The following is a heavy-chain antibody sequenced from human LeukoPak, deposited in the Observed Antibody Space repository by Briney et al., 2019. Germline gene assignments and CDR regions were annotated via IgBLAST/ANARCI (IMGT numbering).Heavy chain of an antibody. CDR3: ARGGGLDV. V-gene: IGHV3-7*03. D-gene: IGHD3-16*01. Sequence: PGGSLRLSCAASGFTFSSYWMNWARQAPGKGLEWVASINHNGNVNYYVDSVKGRFSISRDNAKNSPYLQMGNLRGADPGVYFRARGGGLDVWGQGATVTVSS. CDR2: INHNGNVN. CDR1: GFTFSSYW. J-gene: IGHJ6*02.